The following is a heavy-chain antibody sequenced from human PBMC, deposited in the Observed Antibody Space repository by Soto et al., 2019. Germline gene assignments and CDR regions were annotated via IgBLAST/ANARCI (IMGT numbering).Heavy chain of an antibody. D-gene: IGHD3-3*01. Sequence: GPSVKVSCKASGYTFTSYAMHWVRQAPGQRLEWMGWINAGNGNTKYSQKFQGRVTITRDTSASTAYMELSSLRSEDTAVYYCARERVAITIFGVVIHHDAFDIWGQGTMVTVSS. CDR1: GYTFTSYA. CDR2: INAGNGNT. J-gene: IGHJ3*02. V-gene: IGHV1-3*01. CDR3: ARERVAITIFGVVIHHDAFDI.